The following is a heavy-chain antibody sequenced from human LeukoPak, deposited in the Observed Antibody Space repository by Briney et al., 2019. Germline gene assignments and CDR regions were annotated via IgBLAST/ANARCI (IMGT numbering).Heavy chain of an antibody. J-gene: IGHJ4*02. CDR1: GFTFRNYG. Sequence: GGSLRLSCAASGFTFRNYGMNWVGQNPGKGREGVALISSDGSKNIYADSVKGGFTISKDNSKNTVYLQMNSLRAEDTAVYYCVRGLVQTTMSYSVDYWGQGALVTVSS. V-gene: IGHV3-30*03. CDR3: VRGLVQTTMSYSVDY. D-gene: IGHD1-1*01. CDR2: ISSDGSKN.